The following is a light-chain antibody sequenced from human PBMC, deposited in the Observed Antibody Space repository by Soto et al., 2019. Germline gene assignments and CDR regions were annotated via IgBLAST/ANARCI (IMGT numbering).Light chain of an antibody. J-gene: IGKJ5*01. CDR2: DAS. CDR1: QSVSSSY. CDR3: QQYGSSPIT. Sequence: EIVLTQSPATPSLSPVERSTLPCGASQSVSSSYLAWYQQKPGLAPRLLIYDASSRATGIPDRFSGSGSGTDFTLTISRLEPEDFAVYYCQQYGSSPITFGQGTRLEIK. V-gene: IGKV3D-20*01.